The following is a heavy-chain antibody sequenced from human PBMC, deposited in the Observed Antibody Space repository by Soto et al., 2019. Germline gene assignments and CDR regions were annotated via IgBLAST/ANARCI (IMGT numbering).Heavy chain of an antibody. CDR1: GYSFTTSG. CDR3: ARRLYGDYDY. Sequence: QAQLVQSGAEVKEPGASVKVSCKASGYSFTTSGITWVRQAPGQGLEWMGWISTYNGNTNYAQKLQDRVTLGTDTSTSTAYMELRSLRSDDTAVYYCARRLYGDYDYWGQETLVTVSS. CDR2: ISTYNGNT. V-gene: IGHV1-18*01. J-gene: IGHJ4*02. D-gene: IGHD4-17*01.